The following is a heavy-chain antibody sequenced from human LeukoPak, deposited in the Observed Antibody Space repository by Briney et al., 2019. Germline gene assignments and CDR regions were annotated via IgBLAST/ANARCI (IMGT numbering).Heavy chain of an antibody. V-gene: IGHV1-46*01. Sequence: ASVKVSCKASGYTFTSYYMHWVRQAPGQGLEWMGIINPSGGSTSYAQKFQGRVTMTRDTSTSTVYMELSSLRSEDTAVYYCTRVGRSPMLIAAAANWFDPWGQGTLVTVSS. CDR2: INPSGGST. D-gene: IGHD6-13*01. CDR1: GYTFTSYY. CDR3: TRVGRSPMLIAAAANWFDP. J-gene: IGHJ5*02.